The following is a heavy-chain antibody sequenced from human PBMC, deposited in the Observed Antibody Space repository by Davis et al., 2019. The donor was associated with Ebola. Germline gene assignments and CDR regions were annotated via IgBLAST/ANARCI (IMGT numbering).Heavy chain of an antibody. V-gene: IGHV4-34*01. CDR1: VGSFSDYY. D-gene: IGHD2-8*01. CDR3: AGVNGDFYSYGMDV. Sequence: MPSETLSLTCAVYVGSFSDYYWSWIRQPPGKGLEWIGEINHGGSTKYNPSLRSRVTISVDTSKNQFFLKVSSVTAADTAVYYCAGVNGDFYSYGMDVWGQGTTVTVS. CDR2: INHGGST. J-gene: IGHJ6*02.